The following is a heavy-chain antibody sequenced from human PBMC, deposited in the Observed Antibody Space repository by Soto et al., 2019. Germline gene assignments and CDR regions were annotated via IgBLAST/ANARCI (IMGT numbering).Heavy chain of an antibody. CDR3: AGIYSGSPGGTLRY. V-gene: IGHV4-59*01. CDR1: GGSISSYY. CDR2: IYYSGST. J-gene: IGHJ4*02. Sequence: PSETLSLTCTVSGGSISSYYWSWIRQPPGKGLEWIGYIYYSGSTNYNPSLKSRVTISVDTSKNQFSLKLSSVTAADTAVYYCAGIYSGSPGGTLRYWGQGTLVTVPS. D-gene: IGHD1-26*01.